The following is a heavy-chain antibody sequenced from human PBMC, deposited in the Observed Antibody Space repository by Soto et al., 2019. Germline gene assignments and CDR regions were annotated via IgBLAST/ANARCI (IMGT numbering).Heavy chain of an antibody. Sequence: QVQLVQSGAEVKKPGASVEVSCKASGYTFTTYYIHWVRHAPGQGLEWMGVINPGGVSTKYAQKFQASVTLPSNTSTSTVSMDLSSLRSENTEVYFCARRGNGDDVGYWYFDLWGRGTLVTVSP. J-gene: IGHJ2*01. CDR2: INPGGVST. V-gene: IGHV1-46*01. D-gene: IGHD4-17*01. CDR3: ARRGNGDDVGYWYFDL. CDR1: GYTFTTYY.